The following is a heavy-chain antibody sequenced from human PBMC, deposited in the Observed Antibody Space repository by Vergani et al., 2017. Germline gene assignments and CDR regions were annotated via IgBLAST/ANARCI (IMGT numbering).Heavy chain of an antibody. CDR3: ARGRLRRYCSSTSCYNYYYYYMDV. CDR1: GGSISSYY. Sequence: QVQLQESGPGLVKPSETLSLTCTVSGGSISSYYWSWIRQPAGKGLEWIGEINHSGSTNYNPSLKSRVTISVDTSKNQFSLKLSSVTAADTAVYYCARGRLRRYCSSTSCYNYYYYYMDVWGKGTTVTVSS. CDR2: INHSGST. V-gene: IGHV4-59*12. D-gene: IGHD2-2*01. J-gene: IGHJ6*03.